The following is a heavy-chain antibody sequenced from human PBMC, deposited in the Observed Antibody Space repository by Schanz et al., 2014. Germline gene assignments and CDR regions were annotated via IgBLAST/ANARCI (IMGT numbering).Heavy chain of an antibody. V-gene: IGHV4-39*01. J-gene: IGHJ4*02. Sequence: QLQLQESGPGLVKPSETLSLTCTVSGGSISSSNYYWGWIRQPPGKGLEWIESIYYSGSTYYNPSFKSRVTTSVDTSKNQFPLKLSSVTAADTAVYYCARQFYDILTGYWFPYYFDYWGQGTLVNGSS. D-gene: IGHD3-9*01. CDR2: IYYSGST. CDR3: ARQFYDILTGYWFPYYFDY. CDR1: GGSISSSNYY.